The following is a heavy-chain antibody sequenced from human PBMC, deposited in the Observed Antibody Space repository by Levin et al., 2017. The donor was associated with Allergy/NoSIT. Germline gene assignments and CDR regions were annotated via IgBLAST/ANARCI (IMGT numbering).Heavy chain of an antibody. J-gene: IGHJ1*01. Sequence: PGGSLRLSCAASGFTFSSYGMHWVRQAPGKGLEWVAVISYDGSNKYYADSVKGRFTISRDNSKNTLYLQMNSLRAEDTAVYYCAKGPLEWAHAEYFQHWGQGTLVTVSS. V-gene: IGHV3-30*18. CDR3: AKGPLEWAHAEYFQH. CDR2: ISYDGSNK. D-gene: IGHD3-3*01. CDR1: GFTFSSYG.